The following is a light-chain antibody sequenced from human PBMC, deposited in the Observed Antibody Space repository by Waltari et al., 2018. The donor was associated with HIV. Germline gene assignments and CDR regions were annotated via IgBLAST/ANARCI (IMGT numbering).Light chain of an antibody. CDR1: SSNIGSNT. J-gene: IGLJ2*01. CDR3: AAWDDSLNGHVV. CDR2: SNN. Sequence: QSVLTQPPSASGTPGQRVTISCSGSSSNIGSNTVNWYQQLPGTAPKLLIYSNNHRPSGVPDRFSGSKSGTSASLAISGLQADDEADYYCAAWDDSLNGHVVFGGGTKLT. V-gene: IGLV1-44*01.